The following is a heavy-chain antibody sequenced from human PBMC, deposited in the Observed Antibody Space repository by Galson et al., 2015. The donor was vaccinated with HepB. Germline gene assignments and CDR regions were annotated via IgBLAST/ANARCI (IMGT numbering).Heavy chain of an antibody. D-gene: IGHD6-19*01. V-gene: IGHV3-23*01. J-gene: IGHJ4*02. Sequence: SLRLSCAASGFTFSYYAMSWVRQAPGKGLEWISAITPSGDNTYSADSMKGRFTISRDNSQNTLFLQMNSLRADDTATYFCAKVFPEKTDGWYRQALYYFDSWGQGTLVTVSS. CDR3: AKVFPEKTDGWYRQALYYFDS. CDR2: ITPSGDNT. CDR1: GFTFSYYA.